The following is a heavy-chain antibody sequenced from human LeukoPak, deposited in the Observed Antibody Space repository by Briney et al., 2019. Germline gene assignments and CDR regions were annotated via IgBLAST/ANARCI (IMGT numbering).Heavy chain of an antibody. CDR2: IYSGGST. V-gene: IGHV3-53*01. CDR3: ATTRWDYSSSWYYFDY. CDR1: GFTVSSNY. D-gene: IGHD6-13*01. J-gene: IGHJ4*02. Sequence: GGSLRLSCAASGFTVSSNYMSWVRQAPGKGLEWVSVIYSGGSTYYADSVKGRFTISRDNSKNTLYLQMNSLRAEDTAVYYCATTRWDYSSSWYYFDYWGQGTLVTVSS.